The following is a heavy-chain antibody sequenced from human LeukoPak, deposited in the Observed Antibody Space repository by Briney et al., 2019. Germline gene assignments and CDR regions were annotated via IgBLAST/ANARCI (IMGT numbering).Heavy chain of an antibody. Sequence: GGSLRLSCAASGFTFSTYSMNWVRQAPGKGLEWVSGISWNSGSIGYADSVKGRFTISRDNAKNSLYLQMNSLRAEDTALNYCAKDMNRAGIAAAATWGQGTLVTVSS. J-gene: IGHJ5*02. V-gene: IGHV3-9*01. CDR2: ISWNSGSI. CDR3: AKDMNRAGIAAAAT. D-gene: IGHD6-13*01. CDR1: GFTFSTYS.